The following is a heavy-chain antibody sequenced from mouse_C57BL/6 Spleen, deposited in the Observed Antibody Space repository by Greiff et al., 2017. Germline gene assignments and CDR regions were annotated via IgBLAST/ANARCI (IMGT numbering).Heavy chain of an antibody. Sequence: QVQLQQSGPELVKPGASVKISCKASGYAFSSSWMNWVKQRPGKGLEWIGRIYPGDGDTNYNGKFKGKATLTADKSSSTACLQLSSLTSEDSAVYFCAGGDTTVVATGYFDVGGTGTTVTVSS. CDR2: IYPGDGDT. D-gene: IGHD1-1*01. CDR1: GYAFSSSW. V-gene: IGHV1-82*01. J-gene: IGHJ1*03. CDR3: AGGDTTVVATGYFDV.